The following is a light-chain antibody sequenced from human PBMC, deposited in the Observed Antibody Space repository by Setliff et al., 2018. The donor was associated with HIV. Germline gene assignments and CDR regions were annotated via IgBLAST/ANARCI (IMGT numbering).Light chain of an antibody. Sequence: QSVLTQPPSVSAAPGQKVTISCSGRPSNIGNNYVSWCQQLPGTVPKLLIYENDKRPSGIPDRFSGSKSGTSATLAITGLQTGDEADYYCATLDNSRSVVYFFGTGTKVTVL. CDR3: ATLDNSRSVVYF. CDR2: END. J-gene: IGLJ1*01. CDR1: PSNIGNNY. V-gene: IGLV1-51*02.